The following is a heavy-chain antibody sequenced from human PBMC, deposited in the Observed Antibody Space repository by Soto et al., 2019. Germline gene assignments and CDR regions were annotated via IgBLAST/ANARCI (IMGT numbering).Heavy chain of an antibody. Sequence: QVQLQESGPGLVKPSETLSLTCTVSGGSISSYYWSWIRQPPGKGLEWIGYIYYSGSTNYNPSLKSRVTISVDTSKNQFSLKLGSVTAADTAVYYCARRAGYSSSWAEDYWGQGTLITVSS. CDR2: IYYSGST. CDR3: ARRAGYSSSWAEDY. V-gene: IGHV4-59*08. J-gene: IGHJ4*02. CDR1: GGSISSYY. D-gene: IGHD6-13*01.